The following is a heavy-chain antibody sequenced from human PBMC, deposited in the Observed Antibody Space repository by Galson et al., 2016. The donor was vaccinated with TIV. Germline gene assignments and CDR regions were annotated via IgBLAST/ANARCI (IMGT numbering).Heavy chain of an antibody. D-gene: IGHD2-2*01. CDR2: VYGDDNT. CDR3: ARDRHFCTSASCYLGYYYDYGMDV. CDR1: GLTVSANY. Sequence: SLRLSCAASGLTVSANYLNWVRQAPGKGLEWVSIVYGDDNTYYADSVKGRFTISRDNSKNTVYLEMNSLRAEDTAVYYCARDRHFCTSASCYLGYYYDYGMDVWGQGTTVTVPS. V-gene: IGHV3-53*01. J-gene: IGHJ6*02.